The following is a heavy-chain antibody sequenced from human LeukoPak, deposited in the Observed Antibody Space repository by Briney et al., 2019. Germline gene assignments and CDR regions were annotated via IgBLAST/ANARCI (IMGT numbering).Heavy chain of an antibody. J-gene: IGHJ5*02. CDR2: ISSSSSYI. CDR1: GFTFNSYA. Sequence: PGGSLRLSCAASGFTFNSYAMSWVRQAPGKGLEWVSSISSSSSYIYYADSVKGRFTISRDNAKNSLYLQMNSLRAEDTAVYYCARVFVAHPGGSGWYLSNWFDPWGQGTLGTVSA. D-gene: IGHD6-19*01. CDR3: ARVFVAHPGGSGWYLSNWFDP. V-gene: IGHV3-21*01.